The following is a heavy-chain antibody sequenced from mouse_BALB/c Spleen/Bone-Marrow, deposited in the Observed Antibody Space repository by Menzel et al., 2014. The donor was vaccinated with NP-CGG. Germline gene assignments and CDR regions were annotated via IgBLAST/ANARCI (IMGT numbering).Heavy chain of an antibody. D-gene: IGHD3-2*02. CDR1: GYTLTTYW. J-gene: IGHJ2*01. CDR2: VNPSTGYT. CDR3: SRSGIDY. V-gene: IGHV1-7*01. Sequence: VQLQQSGAELAKPGASVKMSCRTSGYTLTTYWMHWVKQRPGQGLEWIGYVNPSTGYTDYNQKFKDKATLTADKSSSTAYMQLSSLTSEDSAVYYCSRSGIDYWGQGTTLTVSS.